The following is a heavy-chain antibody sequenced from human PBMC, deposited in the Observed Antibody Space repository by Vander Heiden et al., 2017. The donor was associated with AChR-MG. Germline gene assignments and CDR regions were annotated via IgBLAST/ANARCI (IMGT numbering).Heavy chain of an antibody. CDR2: ISYDGSNK. D-gene: IGHD6-19*01. J-gene: IGHJ4*02. Sequence: QVQLVESGAGVVQPGRSLRRSCAASGLTFSSYGIHWVRQAPGKGLEWVAVISYDGSNKYYADSVKGRFTISRDNSKNTLYLQMNSLRAEDTAVYYCAKDRQQWLDRAYYFDYWGQGTLVTVPS. CDR1: GLTFSSYG. V-gene: IGHV3-30*18. CDR3: AKDRQQWLDRAYYFDY.